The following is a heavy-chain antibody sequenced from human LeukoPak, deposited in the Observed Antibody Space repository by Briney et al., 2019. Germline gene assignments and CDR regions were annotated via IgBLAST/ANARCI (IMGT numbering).Heavy chain of an antibody. J-gene: IGHJ3*02. CDR3: ARFSTVTTLVEAFDI. V-gene: IGHV1-69*13. Sequence: SVKVSCKASGGTFSSYAISWVRQAPGQGLEWMGGIIPIFGTANYAQKFQGRVTITADESTSTAYMELSSLRSEDTAVYYCARFSTVTTLVEAFDIWGQGTMVTVSS. CDR1: GGTFSSYA. CDR2: IIPIFGTA. D-gene: IGHD4-17*01.